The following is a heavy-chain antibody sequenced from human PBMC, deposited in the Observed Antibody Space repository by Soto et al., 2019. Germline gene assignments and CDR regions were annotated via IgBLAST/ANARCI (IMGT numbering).Heavy chain of an antibody. CDR2: INHSGST. D-gene: IGHD3-22*01. CDR3: ARASVVAETPNYYYYYMDV. J-gene: IGHJ6*03. V-gene: IGHV4-34*01. Sequence: SETLSLTCAVYGGSFSGYYWSWIRQPPGKGLEWIGEINHSGSTNYNPSLKSRVTISVDTSKNQFSLKLSSVTAADTAVYYCARASVVAETPNYYYYYMDVWGKGTTVTVSS. CDR1: GGSFSGYY.